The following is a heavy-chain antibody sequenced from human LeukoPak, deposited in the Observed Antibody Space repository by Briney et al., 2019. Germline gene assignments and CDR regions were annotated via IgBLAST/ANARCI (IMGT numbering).Heavy chain of an antibody. J-gene: IGHJ4*02. D-gene: IGHD3-16*01. V-gene: IGHV3-48*03. CDR3: AKVRLTFSGLDS. Sequence: PGGSLRLSCAASGFTFSSYEMNWARQAPGKGLEWVSYISSSGSTIYYADSVKGRFTISRDNSKNTLYLQMNSLRAEDTAIFYCAKVRLTFSGLDSWGQGTLVSVSS. CDR1: GFTFSSYE. CDR2: ISSSGSTI.